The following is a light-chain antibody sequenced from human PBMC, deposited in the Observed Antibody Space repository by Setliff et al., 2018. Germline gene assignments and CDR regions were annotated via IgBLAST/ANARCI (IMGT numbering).Light chain of an antibody. CDR1: SSDVGTYNF. CDR3: SSYVGGNNFV. Sequence: QSVLAQPPSASGSPGQSVTISCTGTSSDVGTYNFVSWYQQHPGKAPQLIIYDVTRRPSGVPDRFSGSKSGNTASLTVSGLQAEDEADYYCSSYVGGNNFVFGSGTKVTVL. V-gene: IGLV2-8*01. J-gene: IGLJ1*01. CDR2: DVT.